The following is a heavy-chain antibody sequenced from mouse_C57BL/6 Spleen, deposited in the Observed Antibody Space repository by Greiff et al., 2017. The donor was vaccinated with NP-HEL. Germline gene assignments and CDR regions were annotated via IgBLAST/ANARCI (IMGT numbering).Heavy chain of an antibody. D-gene: IGHD2-5*01. V-gene: IGHV5-17*01. Sequence: EVQVVESGGGLVKPGGSLKLSCAASGFTFSDYGMHWVRQAPEKGLEWVAYISSGSSTIYYADTVKGRFTISRDNAKNTLFLQMTSLRSEDTAMYYCATPYYSNYDWYFDVWGTGTTVTVSS. J-gene: IGHJ1*03. CDR2: ISSGSSTI. CDR1: GFTFSDYG. CDR3: ATPYYSNYDWYFDV.